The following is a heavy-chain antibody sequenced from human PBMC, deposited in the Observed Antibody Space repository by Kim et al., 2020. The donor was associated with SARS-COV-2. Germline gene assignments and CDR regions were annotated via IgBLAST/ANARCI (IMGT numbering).Heavy chain of an antibody. CDR2: INQSGST. Sequence: SETLYLTCAVFGGSFSGYYWSWIRQSPGKGLECIGEINQSGSTNYNPSLKSRVTISVDTSKNQFSLKLSSVTAADTAVYYCARVYGSGGYPPYYYYGMDVWGQGTTVTVSS. J-gene: IGHJ6*02. D-gene: IGHD3-10*01. CDR3: ARVYGSGGYPPYYYYGMDV. V-gene: IGHV4-34*01. CDR1: GGSFSGYY.